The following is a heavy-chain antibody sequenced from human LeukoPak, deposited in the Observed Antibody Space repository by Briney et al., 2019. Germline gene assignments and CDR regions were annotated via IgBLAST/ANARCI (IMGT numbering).Heavy chain of an antibody. J-gene: IGHJ4*02. Sequence: GGSLRLSCAASGFIFSNYEINWVRQAPGKGLEWVSYITSDGTNMFYADSVKGRFTISRDNAKNSLYLQMNSLRAEDTAVYYCASWAYDSSDYYLSHYFDYWGRGTLVTVSS. CDR3: ASWAYDSSDYYLSHYFDY. CDR2: ITSDGTNM. D-gene: IGHD3-22*01. V-gene: IGHV3-48*03. CDR1: GFIFSNYE.